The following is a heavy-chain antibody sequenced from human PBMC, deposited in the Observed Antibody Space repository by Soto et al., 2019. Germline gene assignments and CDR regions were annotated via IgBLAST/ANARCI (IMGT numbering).Heavy chain of an antibody. J-gene: IGHJ4*02. CDR3: ARGGHVVVVTAALVY. D-gene: IGHD2-21*02. CDR1: GDTFTDYY. CDR2: VNPSGGHT. V-gene: IGHV1-46*01. Sequence: QVQLVQSGAEVKKPGASVKVSCKASGDTFTDYYIHWVRQAPGQGLEWLRTVNPSGGHTTYAQHFLGRMTMTRDTSNSTLYMELTSLTSEDTAVYYCARGGHVVVVTAALVYWGQGTLVTVSS.